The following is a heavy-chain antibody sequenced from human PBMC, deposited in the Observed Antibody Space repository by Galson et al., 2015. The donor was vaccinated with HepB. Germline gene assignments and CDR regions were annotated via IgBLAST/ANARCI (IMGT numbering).Heavy chain of an antibody. CDR2: IWYDGSNK. V-gene: IGHV3-33*01. Sequence: SLRLSCAASGFTFSSYGMHWVRQAPGKGLEWVAVIWYDGSNKYYAYSVKGRFTISRDNSKNTLYLQMNSLRAEDTAVYYCARDHWELEYYYYYGMDVWGQGTTVTVSS. CDR3: ARDHWELEYYYYYGMDV. J-gene: IGHJ6*02. CDR1: GFTFSSYG. D-gene: IGHD1-26*01.